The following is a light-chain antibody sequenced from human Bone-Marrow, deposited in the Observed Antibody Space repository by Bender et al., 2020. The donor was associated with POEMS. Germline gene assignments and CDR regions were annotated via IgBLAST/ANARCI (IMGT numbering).Light chain of an antibody. Sequence: SYEVTQPPSVSVSPGQTASITCSGDDLGDKYVAWYQQKPGQSPELVIYQDTKRPSGIPERFSGSNSGNTATLTISGTQAMDEADYYCQAWDTYSVIFGGGTKLTVL. CDR3: QAWDTYSVI. CDR1: DLGDKY. V-gene: IGLV3-1*01. CDR2: QDT. J-gene: IGLJ2*01.